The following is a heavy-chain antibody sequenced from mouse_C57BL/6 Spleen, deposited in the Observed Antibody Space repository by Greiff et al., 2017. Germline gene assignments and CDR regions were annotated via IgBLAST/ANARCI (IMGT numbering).Heavy chain of an antibody. J-gene: IGHJ2*01. CDR1: GYTFTDYN. Sequence: VQLQQSGPELVKPGASVKMSCKASGYTFTDYNMHWVKQSHGKSLEWIGYINPNNGGTSYNQKFKGKATLTVNKSSSTAYMELRSLTSEDSAVYYCARVNYYGSSYDYWGQGTTLTVSS. CDR2: INPNNGGT. CDR3: ARVNYYGSSYDY. D-gene: IGHD1-1*01. V-gene: IGHV1-22*01.